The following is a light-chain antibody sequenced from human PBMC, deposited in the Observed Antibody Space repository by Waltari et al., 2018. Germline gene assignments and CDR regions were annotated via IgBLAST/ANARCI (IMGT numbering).Light chain of an antibody. Sequence: YELTQPPSVSVSPGQTARITCSGHELPRKYAYWFQQKSGQAPRLVIYEDTKRPSGIPERFSGSSSGTVATLTITGAQVDDEADHYCYSSDSTGLRVFGGGTTVVVL. CDR2: EDT. CDR1: ELPRKY. CDR3: YSSDSTGLRV. J-gene: IGLJ1*01. V-gene: IGLV3-10*01.